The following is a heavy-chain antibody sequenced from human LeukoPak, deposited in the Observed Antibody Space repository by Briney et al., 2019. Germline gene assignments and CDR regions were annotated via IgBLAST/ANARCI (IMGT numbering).Heavy chain of an antibody. CDR2: IIGNTPTI. CDR1: GFRCSDYY. CDR3: ARDHNNWNYGVIDL. J-gene: IGHJ5*02. Sequence: GGSLRLSCAASGFRCSDYYMSWIRQVPGRGLEWLSYIIGNTPTIYYADSVKGRFTISMDNDKNSLYLHMNGLRAEDTAVYYCARDHNNWNYGVIDLWGQGTLVSVSS. V-gene: IGHV3-11*04. D-gene: IGHD1-7*01.